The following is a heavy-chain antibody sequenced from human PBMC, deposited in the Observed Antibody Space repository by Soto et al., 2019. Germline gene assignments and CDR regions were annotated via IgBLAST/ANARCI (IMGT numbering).Heavy chain of an antibody. V-gene: IGHV3-23*01. CDR3: ARVAY. CDR1: GFTFSSYA. Sequence: PGGSLRLSCAASGFTFSSYAMSWVRQAPGKGLEWVSAISGSGGSTYYADSVKGRFTISRDNAQNSLFLQMNTLRPEDTAMYYCARVAYWGPGTQVTVSS. CDR2: ISGSGGST. J-gene: IGHJ4*02.